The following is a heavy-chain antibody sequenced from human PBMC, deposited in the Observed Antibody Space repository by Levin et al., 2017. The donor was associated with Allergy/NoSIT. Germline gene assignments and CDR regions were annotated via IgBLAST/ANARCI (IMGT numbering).Heavy chain of an antibody. V-gene: IGHV4-59*01. CDR2: IYYTGST. J-gene: IGHJ4*02. CDR1: GGSMTSYY. Sequence: SQTLSLTCSVSGGSMTSYYWSWIRQPPGKGLEWIGYIYYTGSTNYNPSLKSRVTISVDTSKNQFSLKLSSLTAADTAVYYCATARQSDYYTTDYWGQGTLVTVSS. CDR3: ATARQSDYYTTDY. D-gene: IGHD4-17*01.